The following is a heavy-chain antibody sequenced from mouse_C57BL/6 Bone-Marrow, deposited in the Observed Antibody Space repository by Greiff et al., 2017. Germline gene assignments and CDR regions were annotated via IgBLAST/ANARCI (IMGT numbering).Heavy chain of an antibody. V-gene: IGHV14-3*01. CDR2: IDSAYGNT. Sequence: VLLQQSVAELVRPGASVKLSCTASGFNIKNTYMHWVNQRPEQGLEWIGRIDSAYGNTKYAPKFPGKATITADTSSNTAYLQLSSRTSEDTAIYYCASDDYSWFAYWGQGTLVTVSA. CDR3: ASDDYSWFAY. J-gene: IGHJ3*01. D-gene: IGHD2-4*01. CDR1: GFNIKNTY.